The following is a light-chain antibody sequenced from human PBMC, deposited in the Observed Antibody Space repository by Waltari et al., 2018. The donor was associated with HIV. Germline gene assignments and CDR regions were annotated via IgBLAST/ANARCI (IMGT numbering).Light chain of an antibody. CDR3: QQRSNWPPGFT. V-gene: IGKV3-11*01. J-gene: IGKJ3*01. Sequence: ATLSCRASQSVSSDLAWYQQKPGQAPRLLIYDASNRATVIPARFSGSGSGTDFTLTISSLEPEDFAVYYCQQRSNWPPGFTFGPGTKVDIK. CDR1: QSVSSD. CDR2: DAS.